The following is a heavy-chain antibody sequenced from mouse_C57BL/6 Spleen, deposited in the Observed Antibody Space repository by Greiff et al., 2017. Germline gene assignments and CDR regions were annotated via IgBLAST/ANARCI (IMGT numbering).Heavy chain of an antibody. J-gene: IGHJ3*01. Sequence: QVQLQQPGAELVRPGSSVKLSCKASGYTFTSYWMDWVKQRPGQGLEWIGNIYPSDSETHYNQNFKDKATLTVDKSSSTAYMQLSSLTSEDSAVYYCARWHYYGSSPAWFAYWGQGTLVTVSA. CDR3: ARWHYYGSSPAWFAY. CDR1: GYTFTSYW. CDR2: IYPSDSET. D-gene: IGHD1-1*01. V-gene: IGHV1-61*01.